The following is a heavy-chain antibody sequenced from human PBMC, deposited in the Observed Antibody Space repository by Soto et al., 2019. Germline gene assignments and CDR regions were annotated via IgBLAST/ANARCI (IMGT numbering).Heavy chain of an antibody. CDR1: GGSISSYY. Sequence: SETLSLTCTVSGGSISSYYWSWIRQPPGKGLEWIGYIYYSGSTNYNPSLKSRVTISVDTSKNQFSLKLSSVTAADTAVYYCARQVSWYCSSTSCYDLGAWFDPWGQGTLVTVSS. CDR2: IYYSGST. J-gene: IGHJ5*02. V-gene: IGHV4-59*08. D-gene: IGHD2-2*01. CDR3: ARQVSWYCSSTSCYDLGAWFDP.